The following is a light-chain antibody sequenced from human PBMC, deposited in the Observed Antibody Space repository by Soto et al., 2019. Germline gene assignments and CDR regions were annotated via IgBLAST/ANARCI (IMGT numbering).Light chain of an antibody. Sequence: SYELTQPPSVSVAPGQTARITCGGNNIGRKSVHGYQQKPGQAPVLVVYDDSDRPSGIPERFSGSNSGNTATLTISRVEAGDEADYYCQVWDSSSDPGVFGGGTKLTVL. CDR1: NIGRKS. V-gene: IGLV3-21*02. CDR3: QVWDSSSDPGV. J-gene: IGLJ3*02. CDR2: DDS.